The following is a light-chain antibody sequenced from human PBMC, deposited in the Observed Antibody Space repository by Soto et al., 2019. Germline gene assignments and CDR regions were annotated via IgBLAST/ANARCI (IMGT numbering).Light chain of an antibody. CDR1: SSDVGGYNY. J-gene: IGLJ2*01. Sequence: VLTQPRSVSGSPGQSVTISCTGTSSDVGGYNYVSWYQQHPGKAPKLMIYDVTKRPSGVPYRFSGSKSGNTASLTISGLQAEDEADYYCCSYAGSYTGVFGGGTKVTVL. V-gene: IGLV2-11*01. CDR3: CSYAGSYTGV. CDR2: DVT.